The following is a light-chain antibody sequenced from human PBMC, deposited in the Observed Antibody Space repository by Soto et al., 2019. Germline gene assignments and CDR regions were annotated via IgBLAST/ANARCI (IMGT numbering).Light chain of an antibody. CDR3: QQYNSYPIT. J-gene: IGKJ5*01. CDR2: DAS. V-gene: IGKV1-5*01. CDR1: QSISSW. Sequence: DIQMTQSPSTLSASVGDRVTITCRASQSISSWLAWYQQKPGKAPKLLIYDASSLESGVPPRFSGSGSGTEFTLTISSLQTDDFATYYCQQYNSYPITFGQGTRLEIK.